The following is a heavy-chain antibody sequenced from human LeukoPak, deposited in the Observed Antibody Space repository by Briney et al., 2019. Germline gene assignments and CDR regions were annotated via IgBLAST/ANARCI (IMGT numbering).Heavy chain of an antibody. Sequence: PGRCLRLSCAASGFTLDDYGMSSVRQAPGKGLEWVSGINWNGGSTGYADSVKGRFTISRDNAKNSLYLQMNSLRAEDTALYYCARESYSSGWYDYWGQGTLVTVSS. CDR2: INWNGGST. D-gene: IGHD6-19*01. CDR3: ARESYSSGWYDY. J-gene: IGHJ4*02. V-gene: IGHV3-20*04. CDR1: GFTLDDYG.